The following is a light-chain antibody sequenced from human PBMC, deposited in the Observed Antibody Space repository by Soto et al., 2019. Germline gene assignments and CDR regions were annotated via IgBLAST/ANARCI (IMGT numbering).Light chain of an antibody. J-gene: IGKJ1*01. CDR2: GAS. CDR3: QQYAGSPWT. Sequence: EIVMTQSPATLSVSPGERATLSCRASQSVNIHLAWYQQKPGQAPRLLIYGASSRATGIPDRFGGSGSGTDFTLIISRLEPEDFAVYYCQQYAGSPWTFGQGTKVDIK. V-gene: IGKV3-20*01. CDR1: QSVNIH.